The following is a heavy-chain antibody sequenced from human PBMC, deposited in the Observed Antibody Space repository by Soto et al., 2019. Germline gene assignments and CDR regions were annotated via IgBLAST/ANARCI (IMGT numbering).Heavy chain of an antibody. CDR2: IYYSGST. CDR3: ARAPDWQNWFDP. Sequence: SETLSLTCTVSGGSISSGGYSWGWIRQSPGKGLEWIGYIYYSGSTYYNPSLKSRVTISVDTSKNQFSLKLSSVTAADTAVYYCARAPDWQNWFDPWGQGTLVTVSS. V-gene: IGHV4-30-4*08. J-gene: IGHJ5*02. D-gene: IGHD3-9*01. CDR1: GGSISSGGYS.